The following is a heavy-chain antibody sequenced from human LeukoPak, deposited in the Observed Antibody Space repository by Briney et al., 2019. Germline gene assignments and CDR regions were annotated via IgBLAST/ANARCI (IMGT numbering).Heavy chain of an antibody. Sequence: GGSLRLSCAASGFTFSSYGMHWVRQAPGKGLEWVAFIRYDGSNKYYADSVKGRFTISRDNSKNTLYLQMNSLRAEDTAVYYCAKESEYYGSSGLDYWGQGALVTVSS. V-gene: IGHV3-30*02. CDR3: AKESEYYGSSGLDY. J-gene: IGHJ4*02. CDR1: GFTFSSYG. D-gene: IGHD3-22*01. CDR2: IRYDGSNK.